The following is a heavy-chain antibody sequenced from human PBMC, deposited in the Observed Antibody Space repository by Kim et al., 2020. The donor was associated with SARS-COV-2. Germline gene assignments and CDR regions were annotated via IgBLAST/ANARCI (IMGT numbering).Heavy chain of an antibody. J-gene: IGHJ6*02. D-gene: IGHD3-3*01. CDR3: ARGHFSTITIFGVVIVGNGMDV. V-gene: IGHV1-8*01. Sequence: ASVKVSCKASGYTFISYDINWVRQATGQGLEWMGWMNPNSGNTGYAQKFQGRVTMTRNTSIRTAYMELSSLRSEDTAVYYCARGHFSTITIFGVVIVGNGMDVWGQGTTVTVSS. CDR1: GYTFISYD. CDR2: MNPNSGNT.